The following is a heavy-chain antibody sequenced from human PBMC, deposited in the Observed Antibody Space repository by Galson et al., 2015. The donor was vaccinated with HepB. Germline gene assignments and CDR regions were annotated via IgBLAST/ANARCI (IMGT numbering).Heavy chain of an antibody. CDR2: ISSSSSYI. V-gene: IGHV3-21*01. CDR1: GFTFSSYS. J-gene: IGHJ2*01. CDR3: ARSTSSYDSSGRGYFEL. Sequence: SLRLSCAASGFTFSSYSMNWVRQAPGKGLEWVSSISSSSSYIYYADSVKGRFTISRDNAKNSLYLQMNSLRAEDTAVYYCARSTSSYDSSGRGYFELWGRGALLTVSS. D-gene: IGHD3-22*01.